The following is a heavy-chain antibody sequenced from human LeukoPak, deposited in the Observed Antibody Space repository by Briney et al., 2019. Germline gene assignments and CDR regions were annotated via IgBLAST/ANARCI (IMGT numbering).Heavy chain of an antibody. CDR1: GGSFSGYY. CDR3: ARVGGDFQH. Sequence: SETLSLTCAVYGGSFSGYYWSWIRQPPGKGLEWIGEINHSGSTNYNPSLKSRVTISVDTFKNQFSLKLSSVTAADTAVYYCARVGGDFQHWGQGTLVTVSS. V-gene: IGHV4-34*01. D-gene: IGHD3-16*01. J-gene: IGHJ1*01. CDR2: INHSGST.